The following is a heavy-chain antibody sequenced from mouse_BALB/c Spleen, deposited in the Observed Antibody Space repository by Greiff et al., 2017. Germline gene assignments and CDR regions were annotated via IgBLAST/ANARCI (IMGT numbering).Heavy chain of an antibody. D-gene: IGHD1-1*01. J-gene: IGHJ3*01. CDR3: ARDHYGSRRGWFAY. V-gene: IGHV5-6-3*01. CDR2: INSNGGST. CDR1: GFTFSSYG. Sequence: EVQRVESGGGLVQPGGSLKLSCAASGFTFSSYGMSWVRQTPDKRLELVATINSNGGSTYYPDSVKGRFTISRDNAKNTLYLQMSSLKSEDTAMYYCARDHYGSRRGWFAYWGQGTLVTVSA.